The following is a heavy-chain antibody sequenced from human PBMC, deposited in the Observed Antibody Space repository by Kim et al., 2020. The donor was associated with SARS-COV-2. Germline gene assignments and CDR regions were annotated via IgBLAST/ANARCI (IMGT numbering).Heavy chain of an antibody. J-gene: IGHJ4*02. CDR1: GYTFTSYA. V-gene: IGHV1-3*01. CDR3: ARLSSGYYDDDY. Sequence: ASVKVSCKASGYTFTSYAMHWVRQAPGQRLEWMGWINAGNGNTKYSQKFQGRVTITRDTSASTAYMELSSLRSEDTAVYYCARLSSGYYDDDYWGQGTLVTVSS. D-gene: IGHD3-22*01. CDR2: INAGNGNT.